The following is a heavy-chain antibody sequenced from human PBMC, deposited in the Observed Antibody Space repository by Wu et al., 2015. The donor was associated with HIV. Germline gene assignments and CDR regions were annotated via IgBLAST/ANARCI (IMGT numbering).Heavy chain of an antibody. V-gene: IGHV1-69*10. CDR1: GGTFNKYA. J-gene: IGHJ6*03. Sequence: QVQLVQSGAEVKKPGSSVKVSCKASGGTFNKYAINWVRQAPGQGLEWMGGIVPVYNIPNYAEKFQDRVTITADRSTSTAYMELSSLRSADTAIYYCARGRYSGYDSPRVYYYYMDVWGLGTTVIVSS. CDR3: ARGRYSGYDSPRVYYYYMDV. D-gene: IGHD5-12*01. CDR2: IVPVYNIP.